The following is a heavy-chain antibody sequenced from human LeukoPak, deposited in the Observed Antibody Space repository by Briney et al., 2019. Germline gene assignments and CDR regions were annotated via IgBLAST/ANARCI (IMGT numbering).Heavy chain of an antibody. CDR2: MNPNSGNT. CDR1: GYTFTSYD. Sequence: ASVKVSCKASGYTFTSYDINWVRQATGQELEWMGWMNPNSGNTGYAQKFQGRVTMTRNTSISTAYMELSSLRSEDTAVYYCVRVVSMATTFDYWGQGTLVTVSS. D-gene: IGHD5-24*01. V-gene: IGHV1-8*01. CDR3: VRVVSMATTFDY. J-gene: IGHJ4*02.